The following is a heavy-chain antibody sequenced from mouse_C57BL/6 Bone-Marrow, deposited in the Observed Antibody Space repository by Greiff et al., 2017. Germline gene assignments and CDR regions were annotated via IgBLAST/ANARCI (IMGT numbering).Heavy chain of an antibody. D-gene: IGHD1-1*01. V-gene: IGHV1-64*01. CDR1: GYTFTSYW. J-gene: IGHJ3*01. CDR2: IHPNSGST. CDR3: AGSGYGSSYFDGFGY. Sequence: VQLQQPGAELVKPGASVKLSCKASGYTFTSYWMHWVKQRPGQGLEWIGMIHPNSGSTNYNEKFKSKATLTVDKSSSTAYMQLSSLTSEDSAVYYCAGSGYGSSYFDGFGYWGQGTLVTVSA.